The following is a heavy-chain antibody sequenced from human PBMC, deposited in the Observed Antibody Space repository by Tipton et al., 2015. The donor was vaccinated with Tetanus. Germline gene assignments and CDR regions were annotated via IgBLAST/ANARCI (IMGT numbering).Heavy chain of an antibody. V-gene: IGHV3-66*03. CDR3: ARGTYSTGWYAYYYYSMDM. J-gene: IGHJ6*02. D-gene: IGHD6-19*01. CDR2: IYSGGST. CDR1: GFTVSSNY. Sequence: QLVQSGGGLIQPGGSLRLSCAASGFTVSSNYMSWVRQAPGKGLEWVSVIYSGGSTYYADSVKGRFTISRDNSNNTLFVQMDSLKTEDTAVYFCARGTYSTGWYAYYYYSMDMWGQGTTVTVSS.